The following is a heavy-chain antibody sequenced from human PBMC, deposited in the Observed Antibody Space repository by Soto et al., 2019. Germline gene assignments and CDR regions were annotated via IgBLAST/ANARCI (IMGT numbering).Heavy chain of an antibody. CDR1: GGSLTDHY. CDR3: ARGNDWKSSTFDI. CDR2: VYYSGGT. D-gene: IGHD2-21*01. J-gene: IGHJ3*02. V-gene: IGHV4-59*11. Sequence: QVQLQESGPGLVKPSETLSLTCTVAGGSLTDHYWNWFRQSPGKGLHWIGYVYYSGGTNYNPSLKSRVTMSVDTSKNQFSLNLRSVTAADTAVYYCARGNDWKSSTFDIGGQGTMVSVSS.